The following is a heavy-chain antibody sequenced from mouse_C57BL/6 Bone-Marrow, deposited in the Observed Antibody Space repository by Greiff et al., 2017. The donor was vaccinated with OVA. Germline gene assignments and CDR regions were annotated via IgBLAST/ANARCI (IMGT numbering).Heavy chain of an antibody. Sequence: EVQVVESGGDLVKPGGSLKLSCAASGFTFSSYGMSWVRQTPDKRLEWVATISSGGSYTYYPDSVKGRFTISRDNAKNTLYLQMSSLKSEDTAMYYCARRGPGDYAMDYWGQGTSVTVSS. CDR3: ARRGPGDYAMDY. J-gene: IGHJ4*01. CDR1: GFTFSSYG. CDR2: ISSGGSYT. V-gene: IGHV5-6*01.